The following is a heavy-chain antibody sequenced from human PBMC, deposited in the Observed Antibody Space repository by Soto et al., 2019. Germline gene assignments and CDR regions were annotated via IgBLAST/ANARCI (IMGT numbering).Heavy chain of an antibody. J-gene: IGHJ3*02. CDR1: GGSINSYY. V-gene: IGHV4-59*08. CDR2: IYYSGST. CDR3: ATTPYCSSTSCYGSLPGNDAFDI. Sequence: SETLSLTCTVSGGSINSYYWSWIRQPPGKGLEWIGNIYYSGSTNYIPTLKSRVTISVDTSKNRFSLKLSSVTAADTAMYYCATTPYCSSTSCYGSLPGNDAFDIWGQGTMVTVSS. D-gene: IGHD2-2*01.